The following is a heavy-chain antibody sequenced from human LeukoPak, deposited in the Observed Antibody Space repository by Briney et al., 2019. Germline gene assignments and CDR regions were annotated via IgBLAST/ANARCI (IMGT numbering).Heavy chain of an antibody. J-gene: IGHJ4*02. CDR2: MNPNSCNT. CDR1: GYTFTSYD. Sequence: ASVKVSFKASGYTFTSYDINWVRQATGQGLEWMGWMNPNSCNTGYPQKFQGRVTMTRNTSISTAYMELSSLRSEDTAVYYCANLLTGEQDYWGQGTLVTVSS. D-gene: IGHD7-27*01. CDR3: ANLLTGEQDY. V-gene: IGHV1-8*01.